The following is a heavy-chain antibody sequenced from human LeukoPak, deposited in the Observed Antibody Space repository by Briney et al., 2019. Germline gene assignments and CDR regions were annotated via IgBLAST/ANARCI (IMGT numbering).Heavy chain of an antibody. CDR3: ARVEIPGYSAVWYQGYFDY. CDR1: GFTFSSYS. Sequence: GGSLRLSCAASGFTFSSYSMNWVRQAPGKGLEWVSSISSSSSYIYYADSVKGRFTISRDNAKNSLYLQMNSLRAEDTAVYYCARVEIPGYSAVWYQGYFDYWGQGTLVTVSS. D-gene: IGHD6-13*01. CDR2: ISSSSSYI. V-gene: IGHV3-21*01. J-gene: IGHJ4*02.